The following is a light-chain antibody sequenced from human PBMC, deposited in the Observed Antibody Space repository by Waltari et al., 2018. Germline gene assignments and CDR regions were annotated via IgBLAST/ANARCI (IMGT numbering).Light chain of an antibody. J-gene: IGLJ2*01. Sequence: QPALTQPASVSGSPGQSVTIFCAGTSNYVGGYTSVAWYQEHPGQAPRVIIYDVSDRPSGVSDRFSGSKSGNTASLTISGLQAEDEADYYCSSQSSNDVVLFGGGTKLTVL. V-gene: IGLV2-14*01. CDR2: DVS. CDR3: SSQSSNDVVL. CDR1: SNYVGGYTS.